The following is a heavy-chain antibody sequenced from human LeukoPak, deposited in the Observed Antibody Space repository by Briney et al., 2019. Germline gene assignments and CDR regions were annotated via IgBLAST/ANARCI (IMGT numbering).Heavy chain of an antibody. CDR1: GYTFTSYG. CDR3: ARYHSSGWYYYYYGMDV. Sequence: ASVKVSCKASGYTFTSYGISWVRQAPGQGLEWMGWISAYNGNTSYAQKLQGRVTMTTDTSTSTAYMELRSLRSDDTAVYYCARYHSSGWYYYYYGMDVWGQGTTVTVSS. V-gene: IGHV1-18*01. J-gene: IGHJ6*02. D-gene: IGHD6-19*01. CDR2: ISAYNGNT.